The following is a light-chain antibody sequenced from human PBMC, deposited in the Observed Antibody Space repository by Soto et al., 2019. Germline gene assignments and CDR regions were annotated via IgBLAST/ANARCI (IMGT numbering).Light chain of an antibody. CDR1: QSLSGDY. CDR3: QQDDTFPRT. J-gene: IGKJ1*01. CDR2: GAS. Sequence: EIVLTQSPGTLSLSPGDRATLSCRASQSLSGDYLAWYQQKPGQPPRLLIYGASRRATDIPARFSGSGSGTDFALTISRLEPADFAVYFCQQDDTFPRTFGPGTKVE. V-gene: IGKV3-20*01.